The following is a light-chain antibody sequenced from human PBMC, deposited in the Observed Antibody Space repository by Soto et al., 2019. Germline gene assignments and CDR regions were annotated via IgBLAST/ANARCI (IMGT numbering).Light chain of an antibody. CDR1: QSVSSSY. Sequence: EIVRTQSPVTLSLSTGERATLSCRASQSVSSSYLAWYQQKPGQAPRLLIYGASSRATGIPDRFSGSGSGTDFTLTISRLEPEDFAVYYCQQYGSSPRTFGQGTKV. CDR3: QQYGSSPRT. V-gene: IGKV3-20*01. CDR2: GAS. J-gene: IGKJ1*01.